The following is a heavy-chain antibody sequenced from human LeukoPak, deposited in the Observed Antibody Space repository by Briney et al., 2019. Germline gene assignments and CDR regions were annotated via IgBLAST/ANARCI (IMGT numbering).Heavy chain of an antibody. V-gene: IGHV3-21*01. J-gene: IGHJ6*03. CDR1: GFTFSSYS. Sequence: PGGSLRLSCAASGFTFSSYSVNWVRQAPGKGLEWVSSISSSSSYIYYADSVKGRFTISRDNAKNSLYLQMNSLRAEDTAVYYCARGARYCSGGSCYGYYYYYYYMDVWGKGTTVTVSS. D-gene: IGHD2-15*01. CDR3: ARGARYCSGGSCYGYYYYYYYMDV. CDR2: ISSSSSYI.